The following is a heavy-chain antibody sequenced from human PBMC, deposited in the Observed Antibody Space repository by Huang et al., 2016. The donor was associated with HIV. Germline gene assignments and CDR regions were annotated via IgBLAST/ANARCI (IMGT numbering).Heavy chain of an antibody. CDR2: VEPEEGET. J-gene: IGHJ3*02. CDR1: GYTVSELS. CDR3: ATSTPDVGAGVLRSAFDI. V-gene: IGHV1-24*01. Sequence: QVQLVESGAELKKPGASVRVSCKVSGYTVSELSLHWVRQAPEKGLEWMGGVEPEEGETIYAQRLQGRVTMTEETYTDTAYMELSSLRPGDTAVYYWATSTPDVGAGVLRSAFDIWGQGTMVTVSS. D-gene: IGHD2-15*01.